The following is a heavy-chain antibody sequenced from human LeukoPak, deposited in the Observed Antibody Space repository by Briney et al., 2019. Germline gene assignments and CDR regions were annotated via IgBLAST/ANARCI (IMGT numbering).Heavy chain of an antibody. V-gene: IGHV3-21*01. CDR2: ISSSSYI. CDR3: ARAEWELPIDY. J-gene: IGHJ4*02. Sequence: KPGGSLRLSCAASGFTFSSYSMNWVRQAPGKGLEWVSSISSSSYIYYADSVKGRFTISRDNAKNSLYLQMNSLRAEDTAVYYCARAEWELPIDYWGQGTLVTVSS. D-gene: IGHD1-26*01. CDR1: GFTFSSYS.